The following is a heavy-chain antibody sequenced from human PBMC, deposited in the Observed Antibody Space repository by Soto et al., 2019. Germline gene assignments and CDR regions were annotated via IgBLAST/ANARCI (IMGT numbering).Heavy chain of an antibody. CDR1: GGSISSYY. CDR3: ARESDYGDYTAAFDI. Sequence: PSETLSLTCTVSGGSISSYYWSWIRQPPGKGLEWIGYIYYSGSTNYNPSLKSRVTISVVTSKNQFSLKLSSVTAADTAVYYCARESDYGDYTAAFDIWGQETMVTVSS. CDR2: IYYSGST. J-gene: IGHJ3*02. V-gene: IGHV4-59*01. D-gene: IGHD4-17*01.